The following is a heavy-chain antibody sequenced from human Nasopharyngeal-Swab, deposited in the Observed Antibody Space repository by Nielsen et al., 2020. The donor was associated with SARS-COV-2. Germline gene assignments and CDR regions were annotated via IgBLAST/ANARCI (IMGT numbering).Heavy chain of an antibody. CDR3: ARGHTTLRRPPGPDAFDI. V-gene: IGHV1-69*13. CDR2: VIPIFGTA. Sequence: SVKVSCKASGGTFSSYAISWVRQAPGQGLEWMGGVIPIFGTANYAQKFQGRVTITADESTSTAYMELSSLRSEETAVYYCARGHTTLRRPPGPDAFDIWGQGTMVTVSS. CDR1: GGTFSSYA. J-gene: IGHJ3*02. D-gene: IGHD1-26*01.